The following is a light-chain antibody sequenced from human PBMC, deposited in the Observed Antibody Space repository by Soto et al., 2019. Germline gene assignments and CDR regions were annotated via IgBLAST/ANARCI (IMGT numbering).Light chain of an antibody. J-gene: IGLJ1*01. CDR2: KDS. Sequence: SYELTQPPSVSVSPGQTARITCSGDALPKQYAYWYQQKPGQAPVLVIYKDSERPSGIPERFSGSSSGTTVTLTISGVQAEVDADYSCQSTDSSVFYYVFGTGTNLTVL. CDR1: ALPKQY. CDR3: QSTDSSVFYYV. V-gene: IGLV3-25*03.